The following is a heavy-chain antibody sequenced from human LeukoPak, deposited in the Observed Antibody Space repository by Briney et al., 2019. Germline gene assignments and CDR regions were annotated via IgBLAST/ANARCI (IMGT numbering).Heavy chain of an antibody. J-gene: IGHJ4*02. Sequence: SETLSLTCAVSGYSISSGYYWCWIRQPPGKGLEWIGSIYHSGSTYYNPSLKSRVTISVDTSKNQFSLKLSSVTAADTAVYYCAIRQLVRTGYFDYWGQGTLVTVSS. D-gene: IGHD6-6*01. V-gene: IGHV4-38-2*01. CDR3: AIRQLVRTGYFDY. CDR2: IYHSGST. CDR1: GYSISSGYY.